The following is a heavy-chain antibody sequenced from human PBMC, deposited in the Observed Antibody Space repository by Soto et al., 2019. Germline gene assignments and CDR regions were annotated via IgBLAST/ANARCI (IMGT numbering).Heavy chain of an antibody. CDR2: LSAYNGNT. J-gene: IGHJ4*02. CDR3: ARDSGSGWYSDLGDY. CDR1: GYTFTSYG. Sequence: QVQLVQSGAEVKKPGASVKVSCKASGYTFTSYGISWVRQAPGQGLEWMGWLSAYNGNTNYAQKLQGRVTMTTDTSTSTAYMELRSLRSDDTAMYYCARDSGSGWYSDLGDYWGQGTLVTVSS. D-gene: IGHD6-19*01. V-gene: IGHV1-18*04.